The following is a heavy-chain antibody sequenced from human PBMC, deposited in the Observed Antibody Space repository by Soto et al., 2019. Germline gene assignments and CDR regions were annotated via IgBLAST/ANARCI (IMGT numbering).Heavy chain of an antibody. CDR3: TTFYGSNY. V-gene: IGHV3-15*07. J-gene: IGHJ4*02. D-gene: IGHD4-17*01. CDR1: GFSVNDAW. Sequence: EVQLVESGGGLVKPGESLRLACAASGFSVNDAWMNCVRQAPWEGLEWVGRIQSQADGGTTDYAASMKGRFIISRDDSQNSLFLQIDSLETEDTGIYFCTTFYGSNYWGQGTLVTVSS. CDR2: IQSQADGGTT.